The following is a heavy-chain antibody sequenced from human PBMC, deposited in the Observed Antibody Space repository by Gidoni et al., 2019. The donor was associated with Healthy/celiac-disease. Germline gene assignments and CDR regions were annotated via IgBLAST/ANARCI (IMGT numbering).Heavy chain of an antibody. Sequence: QMQLVQSGPEVKKPGTSVKVSCKASGFTFTSSAMQWVRQARGQRLEWIGWIVVGSGNTNYAQKFQERVTITRDMSTSTAYMELSSLRSEDTAVYYCAARRYNWNPQLHEFDYWGQGTLVTVSS. J-gene: IGHJ4*02. CDR3: AARRYNWNPQLHEFDY. CDR1: GFTFTSSA. D-gene: IGHD1-20*01. V-gene: IGHV1-58*02. CDR2: IVVGSGNT.